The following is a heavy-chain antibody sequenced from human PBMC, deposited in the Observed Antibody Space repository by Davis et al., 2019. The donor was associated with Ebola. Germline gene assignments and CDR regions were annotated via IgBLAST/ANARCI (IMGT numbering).Heavy chain of an antibody. J-gene: IGHJ6*04. D-gene: IGHD3-10*01. CDR3: ASNYYGSGSYYYYYYGMDV. CDR2: INPNDGRT. Sequence: ASVKVSCKASGYTFTNYYMHWVRQAPGQGLEWMGMINPNDGRTIYAQKFQGRVTMTRDKSTSTVYMELSSLRSEDTAVYYCASNYYGSGSYYYYYYGMDVWGKGTTVTVSS. CDR1: GYTFTNYY. V-gene: IGHV1-46*01.